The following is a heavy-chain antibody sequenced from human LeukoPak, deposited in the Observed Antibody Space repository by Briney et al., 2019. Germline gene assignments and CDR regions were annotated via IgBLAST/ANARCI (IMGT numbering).Heavy chain of an antibody. Sequence: PSQTLSLTCAVSGVSVYSNNGAWNWLRQSPSRGLEWRGRISFRSRWYIHFAEPMKGRMTIHPDASKHQFSVQLTSVTPEDTAVYYCAGDLGSTCWYTFDYWGERTLVTVSS. V-gene: IGHV6-1*01. J-gene: IGHJ4*02. CDR3: AGDLGSTCWYTFDY. CDR1: GVSVYSNNGA. D-gene: IGHD6-19*01. CDR2: ISFRSRWYI.